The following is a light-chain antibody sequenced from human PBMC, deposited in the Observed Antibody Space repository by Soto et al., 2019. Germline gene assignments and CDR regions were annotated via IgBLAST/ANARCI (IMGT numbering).Light chain of an antibody. J-gene: IGLJ2*01. V-gene: IGLV1-47*01. CDR2: RNN. Sequence: QSVLTQPPSASGTPGQRVTISCSGSSSNIGSNYVYWYQQLPGTAPKLLIYRNNQRPSGVPDRFSGSKSGTSASLAISGLRSEDDADYYCAAWDDSLSGRGVVFGGGTKVTVL. CDR3: AAWDDSLSGRGVV. CDR1: SSNIGSNY.